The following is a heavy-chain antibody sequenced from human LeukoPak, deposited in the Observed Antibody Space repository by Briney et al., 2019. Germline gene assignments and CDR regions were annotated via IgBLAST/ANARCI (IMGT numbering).Heavy chain of an antibody. V-gene: IGHV1-46*01. CDR3: ARETAAGENFDY. Sequence: ASVKVSCMASGYTFTSYYMHWVRQAPGQGLEGMGIINPSGGSTSYEQKFQGRVTMTRDTSTSTVYMELSSLRSEDTAVYYCARETAAGENFDYWGQGTLVTVSS. CDR2: INPSGGST. CDR1: GYTFTSYY. D-gene: IGHD6-13*01. J-gene: IGHJ4*02.